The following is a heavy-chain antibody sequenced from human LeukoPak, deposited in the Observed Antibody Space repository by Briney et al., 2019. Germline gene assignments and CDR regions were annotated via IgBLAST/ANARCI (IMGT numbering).Heavy chain of an antibody. J-gene: IGHJ6*02. CDR2: IYYSGST. CDR3: VRDLVSGSYPLSYYYYGMDV. CDR1: GGSISSTSYY. D-gene: IGHD1-26*01. V-gene: IGHV4-39*07. Sequence: SETLSLTCTVSGGSISSTSYYWGWIRQPPGKGLEWIGSIYYSGSTYYNPSLKSRVTISVDTSKNQFSLKLSSVTAADTAVYYCVRDLVSGSYPLSYYYYGMDVWGQGTTVTVSS.